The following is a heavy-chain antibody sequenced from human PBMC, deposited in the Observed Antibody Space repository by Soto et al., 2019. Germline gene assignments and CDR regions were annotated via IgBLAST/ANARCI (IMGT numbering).Heavy chain of an antibody. V-gene: IGHV4-39*01. CDR3: ARISVASRYMDV. CDR1: GGSISSSSYY. CDR2: FYYSGST. J-gene: IGHJ6*03. Sequence: QLQLEESGPGLVKPSETLSLTCTVSGGSISSSSYYWGWIRQSPGKGLEWIGSFYYSGSTYYSPSLKSRHTISGDTSKKQISLRLSSVTATDTAVYYCARISVASRYMDVWGKGATVTVSS.